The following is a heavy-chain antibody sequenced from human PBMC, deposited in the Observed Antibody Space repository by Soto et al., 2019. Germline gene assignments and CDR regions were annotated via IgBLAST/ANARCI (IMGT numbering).Heavy chain of an antibody. Sequence: QVQLVQSGAEVKKPGASVKVSCKASGYTFTSYGISWVRQAPGQGLECMGWISAYNGNTNNAQNRKGRFTMKTDTSTSTSNMEMRSLRSDDTAVYFCARDRFLYSLGPKATTYGMDVWGQGTTVTVSS. D-gene: IGHD1-1*01. J-gene: IGHJ6*02. CDR1: GYTFTSYG. CDR3: ARDRFLYSLGPKATTYGMDV. V-gene: IGHV1-18*01. CDR2: ISAYNGNT.